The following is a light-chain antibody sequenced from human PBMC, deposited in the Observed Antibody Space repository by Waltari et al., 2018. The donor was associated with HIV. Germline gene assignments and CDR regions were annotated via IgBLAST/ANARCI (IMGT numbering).Light chain of an antibody. CDR1: GSDIYKL. J-gene: IGLJ3*02. Sequence: QSALAQPASVSGSPGQTISISCTGVGSDIYKLAPWTKHRPDKGPKVTIFEATNRPSGVSPRFSGSKSGNTASLTISGLQSEDEADYFCTSYLSSATPEFGGGTRLTVL. CDR2: EAT. CDR3: TSYLSSATPE. V-gene: IGLV2-14*01.